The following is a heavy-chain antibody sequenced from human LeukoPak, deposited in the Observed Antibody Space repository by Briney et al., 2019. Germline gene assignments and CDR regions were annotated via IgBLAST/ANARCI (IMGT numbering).Heavy chain of an antibody. V-gene: IGHV3-48*03. D-gene: IGHD3-9*01. J-gene: IGHJ6*04. CDR3: AALGADYDILTGYSRLGYYGMDV. CDR1: GFTFSSYE. Sequence: SGGSLRLSCAASGFTFSSYEMNWVRQAPGKGLEWVSYISSSGSTIYYADSVKGRFTISRDNAKNSLYLQMNSLTAEDTAVYYCAALGADYDILTGYSRLGYYGMDVWGKGTTVTVSS. CDR2: ISSSGSTI.